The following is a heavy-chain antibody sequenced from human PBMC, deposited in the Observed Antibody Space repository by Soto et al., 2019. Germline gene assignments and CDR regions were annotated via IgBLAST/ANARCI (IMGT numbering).Heavy chain of an antibody. Sequence: QVQRVQSGAEVRMPGASVKVSCKASGYSFTTYALHWVRQAPGQRLEWMAWIDAGNGNTKYSQKFQGRVTVTRDTIASTIYMQLRSLKSEDTAVFYCAGHLPGTGGAFDIWGQGTAVTVSS. CDR2: IDAGNGNT. D-gene: IGHD3-10*01. CDR1: GYSFTTYA. V-gene: IGHV1-3*01. CDR3: AGHLPGTGGAFDI. J-gene: IGHJ3*02.